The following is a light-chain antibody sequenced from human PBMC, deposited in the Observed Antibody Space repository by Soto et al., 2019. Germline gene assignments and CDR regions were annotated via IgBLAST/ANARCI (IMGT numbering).Light chain of an antibody. CDR3: GTWDSSLSAL. J-gene: IGLJ3*02. CDR1: SSNIGNNY. CDR2: ENN. Sequence: SVLTQPPSVSAAPGQKVTISCSGSSSNIGNNYVSWYQQLPGTAPKLLIYENNKRPSGIPDRFSGSKSGTSATLGITGLRTGDEADYYCGTWDSSLSALFGGGTKVTVL. V-gene: IGLV1-51*02.